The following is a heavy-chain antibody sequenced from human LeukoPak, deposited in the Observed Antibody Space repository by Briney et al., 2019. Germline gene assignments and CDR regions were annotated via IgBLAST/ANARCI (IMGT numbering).Heavy chain of an antibody. D-gene: IGHD3-22*01. J-gene: IGHJ5*02. Sequence: ASVKVSCKASAYTFSSYGISWVRQAPGQGLEWMGWISAYNGDTNYAQNLQGRVTMTTDTSTSTAYMELRSLRSEDTAVYYCARTTYYYDSSGYYYWFDPWGQGTLVTVSS. CDR1: AYTFSSYG. CDR3: ARTTYYYDSSGYYYWFDP. CDR2: ISAYNGDT. V-gene: IGHV1-18*01.